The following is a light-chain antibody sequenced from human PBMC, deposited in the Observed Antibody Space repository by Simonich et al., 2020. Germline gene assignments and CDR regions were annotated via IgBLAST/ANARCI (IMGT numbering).Light chain of an antibody. J-gene: IGKJ5*01. CDR3: QQYYSTPIT. Sequence: DIVMTQSPDSLAVSLGERATINCKSIQSVLYSSNHKHYLAWYPQKPGQPPKLLIYWASTRESGVPDRFSGSGSGTDFTLTISSLQAEDVAVYYCQQYYSTPITFGQGTRLEIK. CDR1: QSVLYSSNHKHY. CDR2: WAS. V-gene: IGKV4-1*01.